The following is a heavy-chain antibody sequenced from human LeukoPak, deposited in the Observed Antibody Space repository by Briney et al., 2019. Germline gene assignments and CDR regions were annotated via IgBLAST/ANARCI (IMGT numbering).Heavy chain of an antibody. V-gene: IGHV3-30-3*02. CDR1: GFTFGSYA. CDR3: AKNRVGATNGYYFDY. CDR2: ISYDGSNK. J-gene: IGHJ4*02. D-gene: IGHD1-26*01. Sequence: GGSLRLSCAASGFTFGSYAMHWVRQAPGKGLEWVAVISYDGSNKYYADSVKGRFTISRDNSKNTLYLQMNSLRAEDTAVYYCAKNRVGATNGYYFDYWGQGTLVTVSS.